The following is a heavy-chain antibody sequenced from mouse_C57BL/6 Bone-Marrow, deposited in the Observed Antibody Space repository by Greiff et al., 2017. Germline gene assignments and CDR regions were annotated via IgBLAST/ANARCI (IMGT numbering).Heavy chain of an antibody. CDR3: ARWNYYGSSYGY. CDR2: IYPRSGNT. J-gene: IGHJ2*01. D-gene: IGHD1-1*01. CDR1: GYTFTSYG. Sequence: VQLMESGAELARPGASVKLSCKASGYTFTSYGISWVKQRTGQGLEWIGEIYPRSGNTYYNEKFKGKATLTADKSSSTAYMELRSLTSEDSAVYFCARWNYYGSSYGYWGQGTTLTVSS. V-gene: IGHV1-81*01.